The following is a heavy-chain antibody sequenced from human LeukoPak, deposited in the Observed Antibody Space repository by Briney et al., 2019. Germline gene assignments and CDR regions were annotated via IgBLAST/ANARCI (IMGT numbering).Heavy chain of an antibody. D-gene: IGHD3-10*01. CDR2: INPNSGGT. Sequence: GASVKVSCKASGYTFTGYYMHWVRQAPGQGLEWMGWINPNSGGTNYAQKFQGRVTMTRDTSISTAYMELSRLRSDDTAVYYWARVWGPTTELQHWGQGTLVTVSS. V-gene: IGHV1-2*02. J-gene: IGHJ1*01. CDR3: ARVWGPTTELQH. CDR1: GYTFTGYY.